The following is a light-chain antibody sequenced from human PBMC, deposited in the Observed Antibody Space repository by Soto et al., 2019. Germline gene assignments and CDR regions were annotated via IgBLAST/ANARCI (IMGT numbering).Light chain of an antibody. J-gene: IGLJ2*01. Sequence: QSALTQPPSASGSPGQSVTISCTGTSSDVGGYNYVSWYQHHPGKAPKIIIYDVNKRPSGVPDRFSGSKSGNTASLTISGLQTEDEADYYCCSYAGSYTLVFGGGTKVTVL. CDR1: SSDVGGYNY. CDR2: DVN. CDR3: CSYAGSYTLV. V-gene: IGLV2-11*01.